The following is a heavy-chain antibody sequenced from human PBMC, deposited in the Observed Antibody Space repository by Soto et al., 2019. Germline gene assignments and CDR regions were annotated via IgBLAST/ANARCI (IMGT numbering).Heavy chain of an antibody. CDR2: FDPEDGET. J-gene: IGHJ3*02. CDR1: GYTLTKLS. V-gene: IGHV1-24*01. CDR3: ETRKVGGAFDI. Sequence: ASVTVSCKVSGYTLTKLSMHWVRQAPGKGPEWMGGFDPEDGETIYAQKFQGRVTMTEDTSTDTAYMELSSLRSEDTAVYYCETRKVGGAFDIWGQGRMVTVSS. D-gene: IGHD1-26*01.